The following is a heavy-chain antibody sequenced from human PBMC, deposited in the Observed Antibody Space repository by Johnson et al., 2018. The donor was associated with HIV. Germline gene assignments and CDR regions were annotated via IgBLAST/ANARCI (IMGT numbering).Heavy chain of an antibody. Sequence: VQLVESGGGVVQPGRSLRLSCAASGFTFSSYGMHWVRQAPGKGLEWVAVISYDGSNKYYADSVKGRFTISRDNSKNTLYVQMSSLRAEDTAVYYCARPRTTVLTPRFDAFDIWGQGTMVTVSS. V-gene: IGHV3-30*03. J-gene: IGHJ3*02. CDR3: ARPRTTVLTPRFDAFDI. CDR2: ISYDGSNK. CDR1: GFTFSSYG. D-gene: IGHD4-23*01.